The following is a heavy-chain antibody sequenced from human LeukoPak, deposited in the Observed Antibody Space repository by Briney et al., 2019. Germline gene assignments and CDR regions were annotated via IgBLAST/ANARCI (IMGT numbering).Heavy chain of an antibody. CDR3: ARGPCGGDCYSYYYYYYGMDV. D-gene: IGHD2-21*02. Sequence: SQTLSLTCTVSGGSISSGGYYWSWIRQHXGXGLEWIGYIYYSXSTYYNPSLKSRVTISVDTSKNQFSLKLSSVTAADTAVYYCARGPCGGDCYSYYYYYYGMDVWGQGTTVTVSS. V-gene: IGHV4-31*03. J-gene: IGHJ6*02. CDR1: GGSISSGGYY. CDR2: IYYSXST.